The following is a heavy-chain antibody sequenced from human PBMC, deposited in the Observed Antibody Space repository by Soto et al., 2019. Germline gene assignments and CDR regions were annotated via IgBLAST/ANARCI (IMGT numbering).Heavy chain of an antibody. Sequence: HPGGSLRLSCAASGFTFSSYAMSWVRQAPGKGLEWVSAISGSGGSTYYADSVKGRFTISRDNSKITLYLQMNSLRAEDTAVYYCARGVKGGDYVPSPRLHSDDWGQGTLVTVSS. CDR3: ARGVKGGDYVPSPRLHSDD. V-gene: IGHV3-23*01. CDR1: GFTFSSYA. CDR2: ISGSGGST. J-gene: IGHJ4*02. D-gene: IGHD4-17*01.